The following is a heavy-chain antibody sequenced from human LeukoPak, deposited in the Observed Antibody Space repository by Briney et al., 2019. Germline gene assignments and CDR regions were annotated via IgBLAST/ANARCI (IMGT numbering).Heavy chain of an antibody. V-gene: IGHV1-18*01. D-gene: IGHD1-26*01. CDR1: GYTFTSYG. CDR3: ARGGGIVGAQNAFDI. J-gene: IGHJ3*02. Sequence: GASVKVSCKASGYTFTSYGISWVRQAPGQGLAWMGWISVYNGNTNYAQKLQGRVTMTTDTSTSTAYMELRSLRSDDTAVYYCARGGGIVGAQNAFDIWGQGTMVTVSS. CDR2: ISVYNGNT.